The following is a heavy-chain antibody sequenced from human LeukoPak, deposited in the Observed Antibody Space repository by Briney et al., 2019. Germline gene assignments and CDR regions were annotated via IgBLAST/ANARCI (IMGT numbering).Heavy chain of an antibody. V-gene: IGHV3-74*01. Sequence: PGGSLRLSCAASGFTFSSYWMHWVRQAPGQGLVWVSHINSDGSITNYADSVKGRFTISRDNFKNTLYLQMNSLRADDTAVYYCAKAPYQYASGSPNWFDPWGQGTLVTVSS. CDR3: AKAPYQYASGSPNWFDP. CDR1: GFTFSSYW. CDR2: INSDGSIT. J-gene: IGHJ5*02. D-gene: IGHD3-10*01.